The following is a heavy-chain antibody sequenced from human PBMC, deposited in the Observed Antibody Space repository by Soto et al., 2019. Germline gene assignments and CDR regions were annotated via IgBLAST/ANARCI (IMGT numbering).Heavy chain of an antibody. V-gene: IGHV4-39*01. Sequence: SETLSLTCAVSGGSISGSYYYWGWLRQSPGKGPEWIGSVFYTGFTSYNPSLESRVSVSVDTSKNQFSLRAEDTAVYYCATTWDTAMVNRFDYWGQGTLVTVSS. CDR3: ATTWDTAMVNRFDY. D-gene: IGHD5-18*01. CDR1: GGSISGSYYY. J-gene: IGHJ4*02. CDR2: VFYTGFT.